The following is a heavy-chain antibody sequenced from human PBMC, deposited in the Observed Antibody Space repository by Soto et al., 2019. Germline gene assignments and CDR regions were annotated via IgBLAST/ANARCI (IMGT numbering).Heavy chain of an antibody. D-gene: IGHD6-19*01. CDR2: ISYDGSNK. Sequence: QVQLVESGGGVVQPGRSLRLSCAASGFTFSSYAMHWVRQAPGKGLEWVAVISYDGSNKYYADSVKGRFTISRDNSKNTLYLQMNSLRAEDTAVYYCARDLVGAVAGIRTYYYGRDVWGQGTTVTVSS. CDR1: GFTFSSYA. V-gene: IGHV3-30-3*01. CDR3: ARDLVGAVAGIRTYYYGRDV. J-gene: IGHJ6*02.